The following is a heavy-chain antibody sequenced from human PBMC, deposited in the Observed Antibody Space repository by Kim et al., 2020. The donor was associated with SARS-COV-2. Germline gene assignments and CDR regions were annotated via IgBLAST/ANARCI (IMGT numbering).Heavy chain of an antibody. CDR3: AADDSGGYPPRPLDY. Sequence: GGSLRLSCAASGFTFSSYSMNWVRQAPGKGLEWVSSISSSSSYIYYADSVKGRFTISRDNAKNSLYLQMNSLRAEDTAVYYCAADDSGGYPPRPLDYWGQGTLVTVSS. CDR2: ISSSSSYI. D-gene: IGHD3-22*01. CDR1: GFTFSSYS. J-gene: IGHJ4*02. V-gene: IGHV3-21*01.